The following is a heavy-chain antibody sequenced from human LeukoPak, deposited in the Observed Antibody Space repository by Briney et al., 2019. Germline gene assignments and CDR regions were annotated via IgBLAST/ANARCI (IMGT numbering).Heavy chain of an antibody. CDR1: GGTFSSYA. CDR2: INPSGGST. V-gene: IGHV1-46*01. CDR3: ARGLPDFDY. J-gene: IGHJ4*02. Sequence: GASVKVSCKASGGTFSSYAISWVRQAPGQGLEWMGIINPSGGSTSYAQKFQGRVTMTRDTSTSTVYMELSSLRSEDTAVYYCARGLPDFDYWGQGTLVTVSS.